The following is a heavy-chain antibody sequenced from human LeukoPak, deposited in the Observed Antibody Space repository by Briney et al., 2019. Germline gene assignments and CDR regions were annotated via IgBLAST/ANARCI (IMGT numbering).Heavy chain of an antibody. CDR2: ITAGGGST. V-gene: IGHV3-23*01. CDR1: GFTFSSYA. D-gene: IGHD5-12*01. Sequence: PGGSLRLSCAASGFTFSSYATSWVRQAPGKGLEWVSTITAGGGSTYYVDSVKGRIIISRDNSKNTLYLQMNSLRAEDTAVYYCAKDKWQWLRLPDYWGQGTLVTVSS. CDR3: AKDKWQWLRLPDY. J-gene: IGHJ4*02.